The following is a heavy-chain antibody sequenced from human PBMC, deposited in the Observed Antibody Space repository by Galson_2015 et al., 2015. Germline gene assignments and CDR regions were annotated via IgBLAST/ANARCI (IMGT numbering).Heavy chain of an antibody. Sequence: ETLSLTCTVSDGSISSRSYYWGWIRQPPGKGLEWIGEINHSGSTNYNPSLKSRVTISVDTSKNQFSLKLSSVTAADTAVYYCARGSSGIYCSSTSCYHDYWGQGTLVTVSS. CDR1: DGSISSRSYY. V-gene: IGHV4-39*07. J-gene: IGHJ4*02. D-gene: IGHD2-2*01. CDR3: ARGSSGIYCSSTSCYHDY. CDR2: INHSGST.